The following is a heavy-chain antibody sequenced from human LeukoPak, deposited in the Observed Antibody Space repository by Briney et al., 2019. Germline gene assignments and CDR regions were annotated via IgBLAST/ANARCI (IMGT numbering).Heavy chain of an antibody. D-gene: IGHD3-22*01. CDR3: ARDSWNSSGYYWWGTTYYYYMDV. CDR2: DGSGT. V-gene: IGHV3-74*01. CDR1: GFTFSGHW. Sequence: GGSLRLSCAVSGFTFSGHWMFWVRQAPGKGLEWVSSDGSGTGYTDSVKGRFTVSRDNARNTLYLQMNSLRAEDTAVYYCARDSWNSSGYYWWGTTYYYYMDVWGKGTTVTISS. J-gene: IGHJ6*03.